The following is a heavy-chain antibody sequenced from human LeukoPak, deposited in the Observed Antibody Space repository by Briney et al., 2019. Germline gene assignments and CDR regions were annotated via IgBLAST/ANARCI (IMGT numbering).Heavy chain of an antibody. V-gene: IGHV3-21*01. Sequence: GGSLRLSCAASGFTFSSYSMNWVRQAPGKGLEWVSSISSSSSYIYYADSVKGRFTISRDNAKNSLYLQMNSLRAEDTAVYYCARDPYGGVDNWFDPWGQGTLVTVSS. CDR1: GFTFSSYS. J-gene: IGHJ5*02. D-gene: IGHD2-15*01. CDR2: ISSSSSYI. CDR3: ARDPYGGVDNWFDP.